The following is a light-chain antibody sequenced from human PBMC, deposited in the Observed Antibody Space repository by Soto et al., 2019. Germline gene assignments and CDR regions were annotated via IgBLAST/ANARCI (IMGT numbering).Light chain of an antibody. J-gene: IGKJ1*01. CDR3: QQYYTNSWS. CDR1: QSVLHSPNNKNY. CDR2: WAS. V-gene: IGKV4-1*01. Sequence: DIVMTQSPDSLAVSLGERATINRKSSQSVLHSPNNKNYLAWYQHKPGQSPKMLIYWASFRESGVPDRFSGSGSGTDFTLTISSLQSEDVAVYYCQQYYTNSWSFGQGTKVEIK.